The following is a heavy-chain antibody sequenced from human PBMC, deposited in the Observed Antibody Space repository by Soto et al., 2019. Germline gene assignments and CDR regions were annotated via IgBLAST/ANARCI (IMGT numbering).Heavy chain of an antibody. CDR3: AKDSFYCSGGSCYPGYYYYYMDV. CDR2: ISYDGSNK. D-gene: IGHD2-15*01. J-gene: IGHJ6*03. CDR1: GFTFSSYG. Sequence: ESGGGVVQPGRSLRLSCAASGFTFSSYGMHWVRQAPGKGLEWVAVISYDGSNKYYADSVKGRFTISRDNSKNTLYLQMNSLRAEDTAVYYCAKDSFYCSGGSCYPGYYYYYMDVWGKGTTVTVSS. V-gene: IGHV3-30*18.